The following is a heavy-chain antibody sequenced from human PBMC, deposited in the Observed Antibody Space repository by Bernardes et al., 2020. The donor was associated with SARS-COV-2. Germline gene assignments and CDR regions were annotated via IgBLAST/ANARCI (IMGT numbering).Heavy chain of an antibody. D-gene: IGHD1-20*01. V-gene: IGHV3-23*01. CDR2: INNNGGST. Sequence: GGSLRLSCAASQFTFSDYAMGWVRQAPGKGLEWVSLINNNGGSTYYADSVKGRFTISRDNSKNTLDLQMNSLRAEDSAVYYCAKYITGRYMDVWGKGTTVTVSS. CDR3: AKYITGRYMDV. CDR1: QFTFSDYA. J-gene: IGHJ6*03.